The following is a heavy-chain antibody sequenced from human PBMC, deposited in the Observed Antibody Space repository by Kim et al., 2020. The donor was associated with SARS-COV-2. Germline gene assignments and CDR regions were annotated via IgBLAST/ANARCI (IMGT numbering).Heavy chain of an antibody. J-gene: IGHJ6*02. V-gene: IGHV1-24*01. CDR3: ATLDCTGGVCSYYYYYGMDV. CDR1: GYTLTELS. Sequence: ASVKVSCKVSGYTLTELSIHWVRQAPGKGLEWMGGFDPEDGETIYAQKFQGRVTMTEDTSTDTAYMELSSLRSEDTAVYYCATLDCTGGVCSYYYYYGMDVWGQGTTVTVSS. CDR2: FDPEDGET. D-gene: IGHD2-8*02.